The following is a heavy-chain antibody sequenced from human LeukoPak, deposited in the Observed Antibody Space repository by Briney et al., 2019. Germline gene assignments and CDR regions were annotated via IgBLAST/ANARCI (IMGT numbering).Heavy chain of an antibody. D-gene: IGHD1-1*01. CDR2: INYHGGNT. CDR3: ARRYSTRNFFDS. V-gene: IGHV3-23*01. J-gene: IGHJ4*02. Sequence: GGSLRLSCAASGFAFSSFGMSWVRQAPGKGLGWVSAINYHGGNTYYADSVKGRFTISRDNSNNTLHLQINSLRAKDTALYFCARRYSTRNFFDSWGQGTLVTVSS. CDR1: GFAFSSFG.